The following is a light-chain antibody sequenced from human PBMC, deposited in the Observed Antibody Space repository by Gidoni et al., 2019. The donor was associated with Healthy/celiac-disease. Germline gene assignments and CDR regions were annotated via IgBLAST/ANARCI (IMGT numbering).Light chain of an antibody. CDR3: QSYDSSLSGCV. CDR1: SSNIGAGYD. Sequence: QSVLTQPPSVSGAPGPRVTIPCTGSSSNIGAGYDGHWYQQLPGTAPKLPIYGNSNRPSGVPDRFSGSKSGTSASLAITGLQAEDEADYYCQSYDSSLSGCVFGGGTKLTVL. V-gene: IGLV1-40*01. J-gene: IGLJ3*02. CDR2: GNS.